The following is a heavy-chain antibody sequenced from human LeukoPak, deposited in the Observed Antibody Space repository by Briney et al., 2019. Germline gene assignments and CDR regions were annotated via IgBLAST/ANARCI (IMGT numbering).Heavy chain of an antibody. CDR3: ARDGENYYDSSGYSNWFDP. D-gene: IGHD3-22*01. V-gene: IGHV4-30-4*08. CDR2: IYYSGSP. J-gene: IGHJ5*02. Sequence: PSQTLSLTCTVSGGSISSGDYYWSWIRQPPGKGLEWIGYIYYSGSPYYNPSLKSRVTISVDTSKNQFSLKLSSVTAADTAVYYCARDGENYYDSSGYSNWFDPWGQGTLVTVSS. CDR1: GGSISSGDYY.